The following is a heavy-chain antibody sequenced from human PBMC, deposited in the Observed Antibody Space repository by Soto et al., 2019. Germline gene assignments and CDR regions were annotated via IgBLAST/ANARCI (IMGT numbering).Heavy chain of an antibody. V-gene: IGHV3-13*01. D-gene: IGHD2-15*01. CDR2: IGTAGYT. CDR3: ARGRLISLYYFDY. J-gene: IGHJ4*02. Sequence: EVQLVESGGGLVQPGGSLRLSCAASGFTFSNYDMHCVRQVTGKGLEWVSTIGTAGYTYYPGSVKGRFTISRENAKNSLYLQMNSLRAEDTAVYYCARGRLISLYYFDYWGQGTLVTVSS. CDR1: GFTFSNYD.